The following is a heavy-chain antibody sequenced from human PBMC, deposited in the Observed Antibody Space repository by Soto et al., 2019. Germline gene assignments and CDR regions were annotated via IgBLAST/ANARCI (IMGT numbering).Heavy chain of an antibody. CDR3: AKDLRYCSGGSCYQLDY. V-gene: IGHV3-30*18. D-gene: IGHD2-15*01. Sequence: PGGSLRLSCAASGFTFSSYGMHWVRQAPGKGLEWVAVISYDGSNKYYADSVKGRFTISRDNSKNTLYLQMNSLRAEDTAVYYCAKDLRYCSGGSCYQLDYWGQGTLVTVSS. CDR1: GFTFSSYG. J-gene: IGHJ4*02. CDR2: ISYDGSNK.